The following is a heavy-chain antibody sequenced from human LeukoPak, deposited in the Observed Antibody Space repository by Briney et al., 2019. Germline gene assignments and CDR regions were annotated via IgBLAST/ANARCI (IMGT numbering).Heavy chain of an antibody. D-gene: IGHD4-17*01. CDR2: IKHDGSEK. J-gene: IGHJ4*02. Sequence: GGSLRLSCTASGFTFSSYGMSWVRQAPGKGLEWVANIKHDGSEKYYVDSVKGRFTISRDNAKKSLHLQMNSLRAEDTAVYYCARDPYGDYGDCFDYWGQGTLVIVSS. CDR3: ARDPYGDYGDCFDY. V-gene: IGHV3-7*01. CDR1: GFTFSSYG.